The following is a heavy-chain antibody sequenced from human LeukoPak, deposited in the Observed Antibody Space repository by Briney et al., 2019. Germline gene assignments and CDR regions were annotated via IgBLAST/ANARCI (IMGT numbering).Heavy chain of an antibody. J-gene: IGHJ3*02. D-gene: IGHD2-2*01. V-gene: IGHV1-69*04. Sequence: SVKVSCKASGGTFSSYTISWVRQAPGQGLEWMGRIIPILGIANYAQKFQGRVTITADKSTSTAYIELSSLRSEDTAVYYCARDCSSTSCYRAFDIWGQGTMVTVSS. CDR1: GGTFSSYT. CDR2: IIPILGIA. CDR3: ARDCSSTSCYRAFDI.